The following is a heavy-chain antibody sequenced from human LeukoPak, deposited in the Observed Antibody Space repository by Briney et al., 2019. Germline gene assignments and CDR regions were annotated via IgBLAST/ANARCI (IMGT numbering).Heavy chain of an antibody. V-gene: IGHV3-64*01. CDR2: ISSNGGST. CDR1: GFTFSSYP. Sequence: PGGSLRLSCAASGFTFSSYPMHWVRQAPGKGLEYVSAISSNGGSTYYANSVKGRFTISRDNSKNTLYLQMGSLRAEDMAVYYCARVVVAASYYFDYWGQGILVTVSS. CDR3: ARVVVAASYYFDY. J-gene: IGHJ4*02. D-gene: IGHD2-15*01.